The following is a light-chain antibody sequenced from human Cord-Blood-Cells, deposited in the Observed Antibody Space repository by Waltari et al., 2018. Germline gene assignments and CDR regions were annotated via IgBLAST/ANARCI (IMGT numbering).Light chain of an antibody. V-gene: IGKV1-39*01. CDR1: QSISSY. CDR3: QQSYSTPFT. J-gene: IGKJ3*01. CDR2: AAS. Sequence: DIQMTQSPSSLSASVGDRVTITCRARQSISSYLNWYQQKPGKAPKLLIYAASSLQSGVPSRFSGSGSGTDFTLTISSLQPEDFATDYCQQSYSTPFTFGPGTKVDIK.